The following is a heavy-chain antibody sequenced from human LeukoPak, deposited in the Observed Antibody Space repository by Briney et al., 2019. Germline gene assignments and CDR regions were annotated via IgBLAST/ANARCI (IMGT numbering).Heavy chain of an antibody. Sequence: SETLSLTCNVSGGSISSYYWSWIRQPPGKGLEWIGYIYYSGSTNYNPSLKSRVTISVDTSKNQFSLKLSSVTAADTAVYYCARGPSSGITIFGVAINGYYYYGMDVWGQGTTVTVSS. V-gene: IGHV4-59*01. CDR1: GGSISSYY. CDR2: IYYSGST. J-gene: IGHJ6*02. D-gene: IGHD3-3*01. CDR3: ARGPSSGITIFGVAINGYYYYGMDV.